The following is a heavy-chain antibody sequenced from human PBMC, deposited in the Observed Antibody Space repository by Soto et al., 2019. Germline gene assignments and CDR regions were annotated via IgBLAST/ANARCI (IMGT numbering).Heavy chain of an antibody. CDR2: IIPIFGTA. Sequence: QVQLVQSGAEVKKPGSSVKVSCKASGGTFSSYAISWVRQAPGQGLEWMGGIIPIFGTANYAQKFQGRVTIAADESTSTAYMELSSLRSEDTAVYYCASRDGYNSRHAFDIWGQGTMVTVSS. V-gene: IGHV1-69*12. J-gene: IGHJ3*02. D-gene: IGHD5-12*01. CDR1: GGTFSSYA. CDR3: ASRDGYNSRHAFDI.